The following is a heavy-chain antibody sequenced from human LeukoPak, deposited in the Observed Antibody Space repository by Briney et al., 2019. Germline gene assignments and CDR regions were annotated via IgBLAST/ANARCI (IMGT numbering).Heavy chain of an antibody. CDR1: GYSIGRDYY. CDR3: ARDGGYPTTDEGFDP. Sequence: SETLSLTCKGSGYSIGRDYYWAWLRQPPGKGLEWIGSIFHTGRTVYNPSYESRLTISMDTSKNEFFLRLNSVTAADTAVYFCARDGGYPTTDEGFDPWGLGTLVTVSS. CDR2: IFHTGRT. J-gene: IGHJ5*02. D-gene: IGHD5-12*01. V-gene: IGHV4-38-2*02.